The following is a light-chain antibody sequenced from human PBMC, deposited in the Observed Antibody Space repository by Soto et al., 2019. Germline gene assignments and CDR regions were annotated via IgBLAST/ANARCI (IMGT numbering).Light chain of an antibody. CDR1: QSLRRSN. J-gene: IGKJ2*01. CDR3: QQYHSAPDT. Sequence: EIVLTQSPGTLSLSPGERATLSCRASQSLRRSNLAWYQQKPGQAPRVLIYGASSRATGIPDRFSGSGSGTDFTLTISRLESEDFAVYYCQQYHSAPDTFGQGTKLEIE. CDR2: GAS. V-gene: IGKV3-20*01.